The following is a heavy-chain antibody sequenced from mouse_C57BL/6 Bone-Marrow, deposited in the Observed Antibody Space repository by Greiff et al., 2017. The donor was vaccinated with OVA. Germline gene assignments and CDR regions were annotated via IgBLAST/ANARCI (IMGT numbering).Heavy chain of an antibody. CDR3: ARSLRGFAY. CDR2: IDPNSGGT. J-gene: IGHJ3*01. Sequence: QVQLQQPGAELVKPGASVKLSCKASGYTFTSYWMHWVKQRPGGLEWFGRIDPNSGGTKYTEKFKSKATLTVDKPSSTADMQLSSLTSEDSAVYYCARSLRGFAYWGQGTLVTVSA. V-gene: IGHV1-72*01. CDR1: GYTFTSYW.